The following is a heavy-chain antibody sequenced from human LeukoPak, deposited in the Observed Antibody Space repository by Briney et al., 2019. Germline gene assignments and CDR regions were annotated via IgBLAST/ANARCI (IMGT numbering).Heavy chain of an antibody. Sequence: ASVKVSCKTSGYPFITYDINWVRQAAGQGLEWMGWMNPNSGNTGFAQKFQGRATITRDTSITTAYLELSSLRSEDTAVYYCARAIRYQLLSDYWGQGTLVTVSS. CDR1: GYPFITYD. V-gene: IGHV1-8*03. J-gene: IGHJ4*02. CDR2: MNPNSGNT. D-gene: IGHD2-2*01. CDR3: ARAIRYQLLSDY.